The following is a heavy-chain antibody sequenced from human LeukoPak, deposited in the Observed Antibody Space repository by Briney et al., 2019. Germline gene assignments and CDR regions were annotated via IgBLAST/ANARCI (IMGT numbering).Heavy chain of an antibody. Sequence: GGSLRLSCAASGFTFSSSAMSWVRQVPGKGLEWVSGISASGGSTSYADSVRGRFTISRDNSKNTLYVQMNSLRDEDTAVYYCARAVYSYGPPSDYWGQGTLVTVSS. V-gene: IGHV3-23*01. J-gene: IGHJ4*02. CDR2: ISASGGST. CDR1: GFTFSSSA. CDR3: ARAVYSYGPPSDY. D-gene: IGHD5-18*01.